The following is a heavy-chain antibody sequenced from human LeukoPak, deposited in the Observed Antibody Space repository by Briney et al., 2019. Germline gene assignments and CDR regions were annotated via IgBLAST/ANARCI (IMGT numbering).Heavy chain of an antibody. V-gene: IGHV3-23*01. J-gene: IGHJ3*02. CDR1: GFTFSGYG. D-gene: IGHD3-16*02. CDR2: ISGSGGST. CDR3: AIGGLYDYVWGSYRYKSAFDI. Sequence: GGSLRLSCAASGFTFSGYGMSWVRQAPGKGLKWVSAISGSGGSTYYADSVKGRITISRDNAKNSLSLQINSLRAEDTAVYYCAIGGLYDYVWGSYRYKSAFDIWGQGTMVTVSS.